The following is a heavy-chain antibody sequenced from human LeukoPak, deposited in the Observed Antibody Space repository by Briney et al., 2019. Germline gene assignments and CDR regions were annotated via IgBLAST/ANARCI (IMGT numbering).Heavy chain of an antibody. D-gene: IGHD6-13*01. J-gene: IGHJ5*02. CDR2: INHSGYT. CDR1: GGSFSGYY. CDR3: ARGAAGGMYNRFDP. Sequence: SEPLSLTCAVYGGSFSGYYRSWIRQPPGKGLEWIGEINHSGYTNYHLSLKSRVTISVDTSKNQFSLKLSSVTAADTAVYYCARGAAGGMYNRFDPWGQGTLVTVSS. V-gene: IGHV4-34*01.